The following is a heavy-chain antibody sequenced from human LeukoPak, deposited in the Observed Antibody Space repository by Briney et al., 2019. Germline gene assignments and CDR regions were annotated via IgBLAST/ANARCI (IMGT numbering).Heavy chain of an antibody. CDR1: GGSFSGYY. J-gene: IGHJ5*02. V-gene: IGHV4-34*01. CDR3: ARHSQVVRGWFDP. Sequence: SETLSLTCAVYGGSFSGYYWSWIRQPPGKGLEWIGEINHSGSTNYNPSLKSRVTISVDTPKNQFSLKLSSVTAADTAVYYCARHSQVVRGWFDPWGQGTLVTVSS. CDR2: INHSGST. D-gene: IGHD3-10*01.